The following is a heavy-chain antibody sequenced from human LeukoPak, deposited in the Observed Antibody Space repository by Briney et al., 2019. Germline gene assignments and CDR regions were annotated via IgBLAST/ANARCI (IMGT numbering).Heavy chain of an antibody. CDR3: ARELMVRGVSVETRWTPPGD. D-gene: IGHD3-10*01. CDR2: INPNSGGT. CDR1: GYTFTGYY. J-gene: IGHJ4*02. Sequence: LGASVKVSCKASGYTFTGYYMHWVRQAPGQGLEWMGWINPNSGGTNYAQKFQGRVTMTRDTSISTAYMELSRLRSDDTAVYYCARELMVRGVSVETRWTPPGDWGQGTLVTVSS. V-gene: IGHV1-2*02.